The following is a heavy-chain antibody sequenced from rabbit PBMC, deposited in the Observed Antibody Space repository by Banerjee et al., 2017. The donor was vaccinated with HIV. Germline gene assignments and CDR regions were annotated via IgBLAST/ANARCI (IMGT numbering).Heavy chain of an antibody. CDR3: ARDLGGVIGWNFRL. CDR2: INTSSGNT. CDR1: GLDFSSSYW. J-gene: IGHJ4*01. Sequence: QERLVESGGGLVQPEGSLTLTCKASGLDFSSSYWICWVRQAPGKGLEWIACINTSSGNTVYASWAKGRFTISKTSSTTVTLQMTSLTAADTATYFCARDLGGVIGWNFRLWGPGTLVTVS. D-gene: IGHD1-1*01. V-gene: IGHV1S45*01.